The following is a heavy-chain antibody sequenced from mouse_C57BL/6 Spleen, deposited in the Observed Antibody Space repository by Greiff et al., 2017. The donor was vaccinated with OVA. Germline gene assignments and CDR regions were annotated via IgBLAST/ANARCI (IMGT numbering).Heavy chain of an antibody. D-gene: IGHD2-1*01. Sequence: VQLQQSGPELVKPGASVKISCKASGYTFTDYYMNWVKQSHGKSLEWIGDINPNNGGTSYNQKFKGKATLTVDKSSSTAYMELRSLTSEDSAVYYCAREEDYYGNYGYFDVWGTGTTVTVSS. J-gene: IGHJ1*03. CDR1: GYTFTDYY. V-gene: IGHV1-26*01. CDR3: AREEDYYGNYGYFDV. CDR2: INPNNGGT.